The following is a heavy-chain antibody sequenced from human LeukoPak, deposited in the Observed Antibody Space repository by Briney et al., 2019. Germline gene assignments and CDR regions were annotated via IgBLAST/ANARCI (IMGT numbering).Heavy chain of an antibody. Sequence: GASVKGSCKASGYTFTRYYMHWGRQAPGPGLEWMGTFNPSGNSTSYAQKFQGRVTLTRDTSTSTVYMELSSLRSEDTAVYYCATSAFDYWGQGTLVTVPS. CDR2: FNPSGNST. J-gene: IGHJ4*02. CDR1: GYTFTRYY. V-gene: IGHV1-46*01. D-gene: IGHD2-15*01. CDR3: ATSAFDY.